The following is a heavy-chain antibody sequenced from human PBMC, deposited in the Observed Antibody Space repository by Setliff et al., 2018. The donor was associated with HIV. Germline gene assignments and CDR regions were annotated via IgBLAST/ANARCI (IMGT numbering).Heavy chain of an antibody. CDR2: VYNSGNT. Sequence: PSETLSLTCAVSGYSIRSSYWWGWIWQSPGKGLEWIGNVYNSGNTYYNPSLKRRVTMSVDTFKNQFSLKLSSVTAVDTAVYYCARTALWFDKADWYFDLWGRGTLVTVSS. J-gene: IGHJ2*01. CDR3: ARTALWFDKADWYFDL. D-gene: IGHD3-10*01. CDR1: GYSIRSSYW. V-gene: IGHV4-28*01.